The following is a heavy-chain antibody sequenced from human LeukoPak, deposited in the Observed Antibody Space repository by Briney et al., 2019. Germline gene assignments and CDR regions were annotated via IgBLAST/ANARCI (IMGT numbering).Heavy chain of an antibody. CDR1: GSTFSRYA. CDR2: IITGGNTT. J-gene: IGHJ6*02. CDR3: AKDYLMSPAGSDSAYYYYGMDV. D-gene: IGHD2-21*02. Sequence: GRSLRLACPVSGSTFSRYAISCVRQAPEKWLEWDSSIITGGNTTYYGGSVKGRFTISRDNSKNTLYLQTNSLRAEDTAIYYCAKDYLMSPAGSDSAYYYYGMDVWGQGTTVTAS. V-gene: IGHV3-23*01.